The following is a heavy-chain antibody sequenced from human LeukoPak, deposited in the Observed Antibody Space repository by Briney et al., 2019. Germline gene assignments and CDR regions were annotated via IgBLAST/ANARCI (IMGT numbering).Heavy chain of an antibody. V-gene: IGHV3-30*18. CDR3: AKGPKYRSGWYGNY. CDR1: GFTFSSYG. CDR2: ISYDGSNK. D-gene: IGHD6-19*01. J-gene: IGHJ4*02. Sequence: GALRLSCAASGFTFSSYGMHWVGQAPGKGLEWVAVISYDGSNKYYADSVKGRFTISRDNSKNPLYLQMNSLRAEDTAVYYCAKGPKYRSGWYGNYWGQGTLVTVSS.